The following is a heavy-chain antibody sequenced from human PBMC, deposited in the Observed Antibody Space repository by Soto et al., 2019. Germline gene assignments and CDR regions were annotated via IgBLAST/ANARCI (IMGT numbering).Heavy chain of an antibody. Sequence: AAVKVSCKASGYTFTTYAMHWVRQAPGQRLEWMGWINAVNGDTKYSQKFQGRVTITADTSASTAYMELRSLRSDDTAVFYCAREMVRGVGSDYWGQGTLVTVSS. CDR3: AREMVRGVGSDY. CDR1: GYTFTTYA. J-gene: IGHJ4*02. CDR2: INAVNGDT. V-gene: IGHV1-3*01. D-gene: IGHD3-10*01.